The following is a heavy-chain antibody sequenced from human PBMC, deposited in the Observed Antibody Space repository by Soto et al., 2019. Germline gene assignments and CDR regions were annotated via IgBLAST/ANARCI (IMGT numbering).Heavy chain of an antibody. J-gene: IGHJ6*02. V-gene: IGHV1-3*01. D-gene: IGHD3-3*01. Sequence: QVPLVQSGAEVKKPGASVKVSCKASGYTFTSYAMHWVRQAPGQRLEWMGWINAGNGNTKYSQEIQGRATITRHTCASTAYMELSSLRPDDTVVDYCASAYPTTTYYDCWSGYPAGNYYYYYGMDVWGQGTTVTVSS. CDR3: ASAYPTTTYYDCWSGYPAGNYYYYYGMDV. CDR1: GYTFTSYA. CDR2: INAGNGNT.